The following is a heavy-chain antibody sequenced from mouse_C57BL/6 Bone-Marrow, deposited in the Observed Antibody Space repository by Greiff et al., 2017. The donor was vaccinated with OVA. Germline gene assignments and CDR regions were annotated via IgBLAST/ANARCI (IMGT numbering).Heavy chain of an antibody. CDR1: GYTFTSYW. D-gene: IGHD1-1*01. Sequence: VQLQESGAELVKPGASVKMSCKASGYTFTSYWITWVKQRPGQGLEWIGDIYPGSGSTNYNEKFKSKATLTVDTSSSTAYMQLSSLTSEDSAVYYCARSFITTVVGYWGQGTTLTVSS. CDR2: IYPGSGST. V-gene: IGHV1-55*01. CDR3: ARSFITTVVGY. J-gene: IGHJ2*01.